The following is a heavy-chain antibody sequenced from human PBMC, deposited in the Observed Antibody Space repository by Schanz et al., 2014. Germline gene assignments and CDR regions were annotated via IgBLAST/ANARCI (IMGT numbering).Heavy chain of an antibody. V-gene: IGHV3-53*01. J-gene: IGHJ4*02. CDR1: GFTVSNSY. CDR3: ARDLISSGWYG. D-gene: IGHD6-19*01. CDR2: IYSSGST. Sequence: VQLVESGGGVVRPGGSLRLSCAASGFTVSNSYIHWVRQAPGKGLEWVSTIYSSGSTYYADSVRGRFTISRDNAKNSLYLQMDSLRVEDTAVYYCARDLISSGWYGWGQGTLVTVSS.